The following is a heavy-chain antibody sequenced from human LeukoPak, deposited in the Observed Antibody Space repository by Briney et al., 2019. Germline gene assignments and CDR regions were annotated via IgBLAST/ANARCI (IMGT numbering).Heavy chain of an antibody. CDR2: ISYDGSNK. J-gene: IGHJ4*02. CDR1: GFTFSSYG. CDR3: ANENYYGSGSYPDY. V-gene: IGHV3-30*18. D-gene: IGHD3-10*01. Sequence: GRSLRLSCAASGFTFSSYGIHWVRQAPGRGLEWVALISYDGSNKYYADSVKGRFTISRDNSKNTLYLQMSSLRAEDTAVYYCANENYYGSGSYPDYWGQGTLVTVSS.